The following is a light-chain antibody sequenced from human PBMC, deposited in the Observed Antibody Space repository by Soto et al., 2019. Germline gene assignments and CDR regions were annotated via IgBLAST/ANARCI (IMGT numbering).Light chain of an antibody. CDR2: EVN. CDR3: TSFASSNTPVV. Sequence: QSALTQPASVSGSPGQSIAISCTGSSSDIGIYKYVSWYQQHPGKVPKLMLYEVNSRPSGVSSRFSGSKSGNTASLTISGLQAEDEADYYCTSFASSNTPVVFGGGTKVTVL. J-gene: IGLJ2*01. CDR1: SSDIGIYKY. V-gene: IGLV2-14*01.